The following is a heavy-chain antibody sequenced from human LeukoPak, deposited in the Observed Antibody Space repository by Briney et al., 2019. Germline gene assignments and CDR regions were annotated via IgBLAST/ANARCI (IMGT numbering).Heavy chain of an antibody. CDR2: AYGDGNSK. CDR1: GFSFSSYG. CDR3: ATGGGFFYSH. J-gene: IGHJ1*01. Sequence: GRSLRLSCAASGFSFSSYGMHWVRQAPGTGLEWVAVAYGDGNSKYYAGSVKGRFTISKDVSENTLYLQMSSLRAEDTAIYFCATGGGFFYSHWGQGTLVTVSS. D-gene: IGHD2-8*02. V-gene: IGHV3-33*01.